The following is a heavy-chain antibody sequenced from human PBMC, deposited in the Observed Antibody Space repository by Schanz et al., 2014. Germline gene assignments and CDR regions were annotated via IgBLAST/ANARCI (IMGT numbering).Heavy chain of an antibody. CDR2: ISTSGTYM. Sequence: EVHVVESGGGLVKPGGSLRLSCVASGFAFSSFAMTWVRQAPGRGLEWVSSISTSGTYMYIADSLKGRLTISRDDAKKSMYLQMNNLRAEDTAVYYCVRVSFADPRLYRGMDRDIDYWGQGTLVTVSS. J-gene: IGHJ4*02. CDR1: GFAFSSFA. V-gene: IGHV3-21*01. D-gene: IGHD5-18*01. CDR3: VRVSFADPRLYRGMDRDIDY.